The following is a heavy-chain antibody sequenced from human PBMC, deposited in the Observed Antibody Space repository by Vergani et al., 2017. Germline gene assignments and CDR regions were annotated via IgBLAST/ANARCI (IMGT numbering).Heavy chain of an antibody. CDR2: INSDGSST. Sequence: EVQLVESGGGLVPPGGSLRLSCAASGFTFTNYWMHWVRQAPGKGLMWVSHINSDGSSTTYADSVKGRFTISRDNAKNTLYLQMNSLRAEDTAVYYCAREGEGVIIPHFDYWGQGTLVTVSS. J-gene: IGHJ4*02. CDR1: GFTFTNYW. D-gene: IGHD3-10*01. V-gene: IGHV3-74*01. CDR3: AREGEGVIIPHFDY.